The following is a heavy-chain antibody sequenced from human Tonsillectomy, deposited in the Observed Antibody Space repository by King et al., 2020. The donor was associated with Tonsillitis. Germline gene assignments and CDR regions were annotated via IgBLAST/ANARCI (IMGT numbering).Heavy chain of an antibody. Sequence: QLVQSGAEVKKPGASVKVSCKASGYTFTSYGISWVRQAPGQGLEWIGWISGYNGNTNYAQNLQGRVTMTTNKSTRKAYMELRSLRSDDTAVYYCARETQGAYSSSTGGAFDIWGQGTMVTVSS. J-gene: IGHJ3*02. CDR2: ISGYNGNT. CDR3: ARETQGAYSSSTGGAFDI. D-gene: IGHD6-6*01. V-gene: IGHV1-18*01. CDR1: GYTFTSYG.